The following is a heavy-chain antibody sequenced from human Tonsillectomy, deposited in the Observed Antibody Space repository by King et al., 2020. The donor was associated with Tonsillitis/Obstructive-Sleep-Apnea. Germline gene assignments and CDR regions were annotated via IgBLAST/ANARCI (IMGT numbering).Heavy chain of an antibody. Sequence: VQLVESGAEVKKPGSSVKVSCKASGGTFSSYAISWVRQAPGQGLEWMGGIIPIFGTANYAQKFQGRVTITADESTSTAYMELSSLRSEDTAVYYCARAVEGVFDCSGGSCYLGYWGQGTLVTVSS. D-gene: IGHD2-15*01. CDR3: ARAVEGVFDCSGGSCYLGY. CDR2: IIPIFGTA. V-gene: IGHV1-69*01. CDR1: GGTFSSYA. J-gene: IGHJ4*02.